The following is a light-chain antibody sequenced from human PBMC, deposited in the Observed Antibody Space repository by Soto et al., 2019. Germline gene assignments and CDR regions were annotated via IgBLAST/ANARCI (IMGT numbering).Light chain of an antibody. CDR3: QQYYSYDIFT. V-gene: IGKV1-5*03. CDR2: KTS. J-gene: IGKJ3*01. Sequence: DIQMIQSPSTLSASVGDRVTITCRASQSISAWLAWYQQKPGKAPKLLIYKTSSLESGVPSRFSGSGSGTECTLTISSLQPDDFATYYCQQYYSYDIFTFGPGTKVDIK. CDR1: QSISAW.